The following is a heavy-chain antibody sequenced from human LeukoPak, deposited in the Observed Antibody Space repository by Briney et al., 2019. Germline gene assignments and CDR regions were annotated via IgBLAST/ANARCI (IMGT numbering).Heavy chain of an antibody. CDR1: GGSFSGYY. Sequence: SETLSLTCAVYGGSFSGYYWSWIRQPPGKGLEWIGEINHSGSTNYNPSLKSRVTISVGTSKNQFSLKLSSVTAADTAVYYCARTFQNWGSPFDYWGQGTLSPSPQ. D-gene: IGHD7-27*01. J-gene: IGHJ4*02. CDR3: ARTFQNWGSPFDY. V-gene: IGHV4-34*01. CDR2: INHSGST.